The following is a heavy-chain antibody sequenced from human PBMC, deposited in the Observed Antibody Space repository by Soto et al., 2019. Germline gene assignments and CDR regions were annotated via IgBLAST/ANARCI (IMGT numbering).Heavy chain of an antibody. J-gene: IGHJ6*02. V-gene: IGHV3-21*01. CDR3: ARDAGMDV. Sequence: GGSLRLSCAASGFIFTSYSMVWVRLAPGKGLEWVASISSGSDSIFYADSVKGRFTVSRDNAKKSLYLQMNSLRAEDTAVYYCARDAGMDVWGQGTTVTVSS. CDR1: GFIFTSYS. CDR2: ISSGSDSI.